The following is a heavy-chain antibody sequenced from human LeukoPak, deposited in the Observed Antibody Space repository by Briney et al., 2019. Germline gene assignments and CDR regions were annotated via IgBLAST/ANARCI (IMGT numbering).Heavy chain of an antibody. D-gene: IGHD2/OR15-2a*01. CDR3: ASSEGSFYHSHMDV. CDR2: IKQDGSEK. V-gene: IGHV3-7*01. J-gene: IGHJ6*03. Sequence: TGGSLRLSCAASGFTFSSYWMSWVRQAPGKGLEWVANIKQDGSEKYYVDSVKGRFTISRDNAKNSLYLQMNSLRAEDTAVYYCASSEGSFYHSHMDVWGKGTTVTVSS. CDR1: GFTFSSYW.